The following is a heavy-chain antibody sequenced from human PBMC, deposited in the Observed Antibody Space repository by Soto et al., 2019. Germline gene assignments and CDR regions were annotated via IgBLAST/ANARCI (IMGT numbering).Heavy chain of an antibody. CDR3: ARRSFHYYGMDV. J-gene: IGHJ6*02. CDR1: GFTFSDYY. V-gene: IGHV3-11*05. CDR2: ISSSSSYT. Sequence: QVQLVESGGGLVKPGGSLRLSCAASGFTFSDYYMSWIRKAPGKGLEWVSYISSSSSYTNYADSVKGRFTISRDNAKNSLYLQMNSLRAEDTAVYYCARRSFHYYGMDVWGQGTTVTVSS.